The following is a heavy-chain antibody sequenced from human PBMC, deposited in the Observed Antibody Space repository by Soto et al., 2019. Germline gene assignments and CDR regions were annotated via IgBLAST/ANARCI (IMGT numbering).Heavy chain of an antibody. D-gene: IGHD3-3*01. Sequence: PSETLSLTCEVSGGSISSYYWSWIRQPPGKGLEWIGYIYYSGSTNYNPSLKSRVTISVDTSKNQFSLKLSSVTAADTAVYYCARFTIFGVDPAFDYWGQGTLVTVSS. CDR1: GGSISSYY. CDR3: ARFTIFGVDPAFDY. V-gene: IGHV4-59*08. CDR2: IYYSGST. J-gene: IGHJ4*02.